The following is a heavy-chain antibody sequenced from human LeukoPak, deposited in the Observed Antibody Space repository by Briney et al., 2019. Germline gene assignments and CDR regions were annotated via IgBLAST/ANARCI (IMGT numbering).Heavy chain of an antibody. J-gene: IGHJ3*02. Sequence: KPSETLSLTCTVSGGSISSYYWSWIRQPPGKGLEWIGNIYYSGSTNYNPSLKSRVTISVDTSKNQFSLKLSSVTAADTAVYYCARDPTMGYAFDIWGQGTMVTVSS. CDR2: IYYSGST. D-gene: IGHD3-16*01. CDR1: GGSISSYY. V-gene: IGHV4-59*01. CDR3: ARDPTMGYAFDI.